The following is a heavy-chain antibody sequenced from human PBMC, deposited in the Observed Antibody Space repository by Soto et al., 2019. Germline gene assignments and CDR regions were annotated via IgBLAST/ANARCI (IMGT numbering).Heavy chain of an antibody. CDR2: ISPKSGGT. CDR1: GYTFSDYY. D-gene: IGHD3-22*01. Sequence: QVQLVQSGAEVQKPGASVKVSCKASGYTFSDYYVHWVRQAPGQGLEWMGWISPKSGGTNYAQKFQGRVTMTRDTYIFNDSMELIRLRSGDTAVYYCTRNAFYFNSSCYHDRSDIWGQGTLVIVSS. V-gene: IGHV1-2*02. J-gene: IGHJ3*02. CDR3: TRNAFYFNSSCYHDRSDI.